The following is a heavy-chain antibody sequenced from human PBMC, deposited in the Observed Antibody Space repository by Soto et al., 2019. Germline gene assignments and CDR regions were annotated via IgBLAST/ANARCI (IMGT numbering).Heavy chain of an antibody. V-gene: IGHV3-23*01. CDR2: ILVGGST. J-gene: IGHJ3*02. D-gene: IGHD2-8*02. CDR3: AKATATGGGAFDI. CDR1: GFTCSSYD. Sequence: WGSLRLSCAASGFTCSSYDMSWVRQAPGKGLEWVSTILVGGSTHYPDSVKGRFTVSRDNSKNTVFLQMNSLTAGDTAVYYCAKATATGGGAFDICGQGTMVTVSS.